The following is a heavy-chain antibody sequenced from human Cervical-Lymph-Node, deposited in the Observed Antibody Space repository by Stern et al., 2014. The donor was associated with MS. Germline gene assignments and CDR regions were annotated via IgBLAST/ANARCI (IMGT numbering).Heavy chain of an antibody. CDR2: TSPLFGKA. D-gene: IGHD6-13*01. V-gene: IGHV1-69*06. CDR1: GGTFSSIE. Sequence: VQLEESGAGVKQPGSSMKVSCKASGGTFSSIEISWVRQAPGQGLEWLRGTSPLFGKANYAQQVQGRVTIVANKSTNTDNMELSRLRSEDTDVYCCGRDQGGIAASWGQGTLVTVSS. J-gene: IGHJ4*02. CDR3: GRDQGGIAAS.